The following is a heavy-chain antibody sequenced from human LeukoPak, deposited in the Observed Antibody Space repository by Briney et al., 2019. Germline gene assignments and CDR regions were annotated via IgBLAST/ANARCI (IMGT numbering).Heavy chain of an antibody. V-gene: IGHV3-66*01. CDR2: IYSGGST. D-gene: IGHD6-19*01. CDR1: GFTVSSNY. Sequence: SGGSLRLSCAASGFTVSSNYMSWVRQAPGKGLEWVSVIYSGGSTYYADSVKGRFTISRDNSKNTLYLQMNSLRAEDTAVYYCAREDSSGSYYFDYWGQGTLVTVSS. CDR3: AREDSSGSYYFDY. J-gene: IGHJ4*02.